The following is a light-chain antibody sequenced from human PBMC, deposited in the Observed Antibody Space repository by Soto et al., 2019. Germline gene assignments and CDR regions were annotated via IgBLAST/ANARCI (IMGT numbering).Light chain of an antibody. J-gene: IGLJ1*01. CDR1: SSDVGGYNF. CDR2: EVS. Sequence: QSALTQPPSASGSPGQSVTISCTGTSSDVGGYNFVSWYQQLPGKAPKLMIYEVSKRPSGVPDRFSGSKSGNTASLTVSGLQAEDEADYYCSSYAGTNSRYVFGSATKLTVL. CDR3: SSYAGTNSRYV. V-gene: IGLV2-8*01.